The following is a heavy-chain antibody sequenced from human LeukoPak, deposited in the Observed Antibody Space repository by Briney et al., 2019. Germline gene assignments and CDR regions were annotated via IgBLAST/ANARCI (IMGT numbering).Heavy chain of an antibody. CDR2: IIPIFGTA. J-gene: IGHJ1*01. CDR1: GGTFSSYA. Sequence: SVKVSCKASGGTFSSYAISWVRQAPGQGLEWMGGIIPIFGTANYAQKFQGRVTITADESTSTAYMELSSLRSEDTAVYYCTDYGDYGYFQRWGQGTLVTVSS. D-gene: IGHD4-17*01. V-gene: IGHV1-69*01. CDR3: TDYGDYGYFQR.